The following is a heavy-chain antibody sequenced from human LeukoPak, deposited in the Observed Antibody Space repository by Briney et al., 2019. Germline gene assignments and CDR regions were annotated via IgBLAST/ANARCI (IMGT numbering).Heavy chain of an antibody. D-gene: IGHD3-9*01. CDR3: ARDAYDILTGYWHFDY. CDR2: INPNSGGT. CDR1: GYTFTCYY. Sequence: ASVKVSCKASGYTFTCYYMHWVRQAPGQGLEWMGWINPNSGGTNYAQKFQGRVTMTRDTSISTAYMELSRLRSDDTAVYYCARDAYDILTGYWHFDYWGQGTLVTVSS. J-gene: IGHJ4*02. V-gene: IGHV1-2*02.